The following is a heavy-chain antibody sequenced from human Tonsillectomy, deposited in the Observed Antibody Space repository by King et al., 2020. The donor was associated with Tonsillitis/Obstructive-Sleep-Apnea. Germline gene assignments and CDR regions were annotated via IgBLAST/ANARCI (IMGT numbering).Heavy chain of an antibody. V-gene: IGHV4-59*08. CDR1: GGSISSYY. D-gene: IGHD3-3*01. Sequence: QLQESGPGLVKPSETLSLTCTVSGGSISSYYWSWIRQPPGKGLEWIGYIYYSGCTNYNPSLKSRVTISVDTSKNQFSLKLSSVTAADTAVYYCARLGLITIPHYGMDVWGQGTTVTVSS. CDR3: ARLGLITIPHYGMDV. CDR2: IYYSGCT. J-gene: IGHJ6*02.